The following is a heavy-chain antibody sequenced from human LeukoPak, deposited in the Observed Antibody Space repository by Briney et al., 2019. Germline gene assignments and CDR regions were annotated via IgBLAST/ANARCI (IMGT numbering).Heavy chain of an antibody. J-gene: IGHJ4*02. D-gene: IGHD3-10*01. CDR2: ISGSGGST. V-gene: IGHV3-23*01. Sequence: PGGSLRLSCAASGFTFRSYAMSWVRQAPGKGLEWVSAISGSGGSTYYADSVKGRFTISRDNSKNTLYLQMNSLRAEDTAVYYCAKDVGKVLLWFGEFAALFDYWGQGTLVTVSS. CDR1: GFTFRSYA. CDR3: AKDVGKVLLWFGEFAALFDY.